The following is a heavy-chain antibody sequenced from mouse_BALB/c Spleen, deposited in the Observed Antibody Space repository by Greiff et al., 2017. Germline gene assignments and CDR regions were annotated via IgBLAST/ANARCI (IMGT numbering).Heavy chain of an antibody. D-gene: IGHD1-2*01. CDR3: ARDNGYWFAY. CDR2: INSNGGST. J-gene: IGHJ3*01. V-gene: IGHV5-6-3*01. Sequence: VKLMESGGGLVQPGGSLKLSCAASGFTFSSYGMTWVRQTPDKRLKLVATINSNGGSTYYQDSVKGRFTISRDNARNTLYLQMRSLKSEDTAMYYCARDNGYWFAYWGQGTLVTVSA. CDR1: GFTFSSYG.